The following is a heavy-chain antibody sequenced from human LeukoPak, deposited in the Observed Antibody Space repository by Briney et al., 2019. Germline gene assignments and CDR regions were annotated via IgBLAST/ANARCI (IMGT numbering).Heavy chain of an antibody. D-gene: IGHD1-26*01. Sequence: SETLSLTCAVYGGSFSSYYWSWIRQPPGKGLEWIGYIYYSGSTNYNPSLKSRVTISVDTSKNQFSLKLTSVTAADTAVYYCAREGRVAGVLSNWFDPWGQGTLVTVSS. V-gene: IGHV4-59*13. CDR2: IYYSGST. J-gene: IGHJ5*02. CDR3: AREGRVAGVLSNWFDP. CDR1: GGSFSSYY.